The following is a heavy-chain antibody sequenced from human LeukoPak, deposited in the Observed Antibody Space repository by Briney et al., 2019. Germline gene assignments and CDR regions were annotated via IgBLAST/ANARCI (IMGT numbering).Heavy chain of an antibody. Sequence: GGTLRLSCAASGFTFSNYGMNWVRQAPGKGLEWVSSIRVRSDSTHYADSVQGRFTISRDDSKNTLYLQMNSLRAEDTAVYFCARGASSWYSTSPNFDCWGQGTLVTVSS. CDR3: ARGASSWYSTSPNFDC. J-gene: IGHJ4*02. D-gene: IGHD6-13*01. CDR1: GFTFSNYG. V-gene: IGHV3-23*01. CDR2: IRVRSDST.